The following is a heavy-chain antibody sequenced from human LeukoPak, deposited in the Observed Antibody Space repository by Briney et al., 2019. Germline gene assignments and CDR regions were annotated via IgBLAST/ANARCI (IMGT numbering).Heavy chain of an antibody. J-gene: IGHJ6*02. CDR2: INHSGST. CDR1: GGSFSGYY. Sequence: ETLSLTCAVYGGSFSGYYWSWIRQPPGKGLEWIGEINHSGSTNYNPSLKSRVTISVDTSKNQFSLKLSSVTAADTAVYYCARHWAYYDFWSGYNLYYYYYGMDVWGQGTTVTVSS. D-gene: IGHD3-3*01. V-gene: IGHV4-34*01. CDR3: ARHWAYYDFWSGYNLYYYYYGMDV.